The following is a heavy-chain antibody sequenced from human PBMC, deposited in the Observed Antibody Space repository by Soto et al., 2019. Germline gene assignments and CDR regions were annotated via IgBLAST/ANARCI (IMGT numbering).Heavy chain of an antibody. CDR2: IDPSDSYT. D-gene: IGHD3-3*01. CDR3: ARLGAYDFWSGYPPNWFDP. Sequence: LGESLKISCKGSGYSFTSYWISWVRQMPGKGLEWMGRIDPSDSYTNYSPSFQGHVTISADKSISTAYLQWSSLKASDTAMYYCARLGAYDFWSGYPPNWFDPWGQGTLVTVSS. CDR1: GYSFTSYW. J-gene: IGHJ5*02. V-gene: IGHV5-10-1*01.